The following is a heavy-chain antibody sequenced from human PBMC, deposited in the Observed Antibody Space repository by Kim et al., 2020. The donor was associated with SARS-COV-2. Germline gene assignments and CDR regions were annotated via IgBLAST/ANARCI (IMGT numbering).Heavy chain of an antibody. CDR1: GFTFSSYA. J-gene: IGHJ3*01. CDR3: ASIPFRNAEFGYCSGGSCYSDAFDV. Sequence: GGSLRLSCAASGFTFSSYAMHWVRQAPGKGLEWVAVISYDGSNKYYADSVKGRFTISRDNSKNMLYLQMNSLRAEDTAVYYCASIPFRNAEFGYCSGGSCYSDAFDVWDQGTMVTVSS. D-gene: IGHD2-15*01. V-gene: IGHV3-30*04. CDR2: ISYDGSNK.